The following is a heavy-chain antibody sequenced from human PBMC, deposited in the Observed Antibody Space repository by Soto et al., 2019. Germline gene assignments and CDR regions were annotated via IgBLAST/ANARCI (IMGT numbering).Heavy chain of an antibody. CDR3: ARDQRYSSGWYEEPWFDP. V-gene: IGHV1-46*01. CDR1: GYTFTSYY. J-gene: IGHJ5*02. D-gene: IGHD6-19*01. CDR2: INPSGGST. Sequence: QVQLVQSGAEVKKPGASVKVSCKASGYTFTSYYMHWVRQAPGQGLEWMGIINPSGGSTSYAQKFQGRVTMTRDTSTSTVYMELGSRRSEDTAVYYCARDQRYSSGWYEEPWFDPWGQGTLVTVSS.